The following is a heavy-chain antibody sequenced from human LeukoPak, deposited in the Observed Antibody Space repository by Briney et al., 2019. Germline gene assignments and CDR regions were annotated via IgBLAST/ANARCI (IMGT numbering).Heavy chain of an antibody. V-gene: IGHV4-4*02. CDR3: ARGQSIAAAGAFDY. Sequence: PSETLSLTCAVSGGSISSSDWWSWVRQPPGKGLEWIGEIYHSGSTNYNPSLKSRVTISVDKSKSQFSLKLSSVAAADTAVYYCARGQSIAAAGAFDYWGQGTLVTVSS. D-gene: IGHD6-13*01. CDR2: IYHSGST. CDR1: GGSISSSDW. J-gene: IGHJ4*02.